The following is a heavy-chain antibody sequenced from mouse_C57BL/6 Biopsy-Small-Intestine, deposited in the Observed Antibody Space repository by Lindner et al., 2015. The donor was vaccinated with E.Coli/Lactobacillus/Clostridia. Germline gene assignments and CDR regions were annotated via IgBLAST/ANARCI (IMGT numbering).Heavy chain of an antibody. CDR3: ARRHDGYNGELTY. D-gene: IGHD2-3*01. CDR1: GYAFSNSW. Sequence: VQLQESGPELVKPGASVKISCKSSGYAFSNSWMNWVKQRPGKGLEWIGRIYPGDGDTNYNGKFKGKATLTADKSSNTTYMQLSSLTSEDSAVYICARRHDGYNGELTYWGQGTLVTVSA. V-gene: IGHV1-82*01. J-gene: IGHJ3*01. CDR2: IYPGDGDT.